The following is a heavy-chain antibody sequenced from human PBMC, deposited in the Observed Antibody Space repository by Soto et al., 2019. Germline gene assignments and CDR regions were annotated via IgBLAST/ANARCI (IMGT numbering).Heavy chain of an antibody. J-gene: IGHJ4*02. Sequence: QVQLVQSRAEVKKPGSSVKVSCKASGGTFSSFAFTWVRQAPGQGLEWMGGIIPIYGTPTYAQKFQGRVTITADESTTTSFMELSSLRSEDTALYFCARGFVTATHFFDSWGQGTLVTVSS. CDR1: GGTFSSFA. D-gene: IGHD2-21*02. CDR2: IIPIYGTP. CDR3: ARGFVTATHFFDS. V-gene: IGHV1-69*01.